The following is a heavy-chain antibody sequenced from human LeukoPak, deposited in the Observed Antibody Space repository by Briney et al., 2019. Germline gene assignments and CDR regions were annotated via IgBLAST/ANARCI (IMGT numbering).Heavy chain of an antibody. CDR3: ARVHSIAVANEWFDP. CDR1: GGSISSYY. D-gene: IGHD6-19*01. J-gene: IGHJ5*02. V-gene: IGHV4-59*01. CDR2: IYYSGST. Sequence: YPSETLSLTCTVSGGSISSYYWSWIRQPPGKGLEWIGYIYYSGSTNYNPSLKSRVTISVDTSKNQFSLKLSSVTAADTAVYYCARVHSIAVANEWFDPWGQGTLVTVSS.